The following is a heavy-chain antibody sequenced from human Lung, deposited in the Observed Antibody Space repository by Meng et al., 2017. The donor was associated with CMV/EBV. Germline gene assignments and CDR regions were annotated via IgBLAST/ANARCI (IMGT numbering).Heavy chain of an antibody. D-gene: IGHD2-15*01. CDR1: GGSVSSGSYY. J-gene: IGHJ6*01. Sequence: SETLSLXCTVSGGSVSSGSYYWSWIRQPPGKGLEWIGYIYYSGSTNYNPSLKSRVTISVDTSKNQFSLTLSSVTAADTAVYYCARVLDIGYGMDVWGQGNXVNGAS. CDR3: ARVLDIGYGMDV. V-gene: IGHV4-61*01. CDR2: IYYSGST.